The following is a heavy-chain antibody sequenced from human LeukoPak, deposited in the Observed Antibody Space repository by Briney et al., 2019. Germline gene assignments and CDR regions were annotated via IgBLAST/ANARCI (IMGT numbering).Heavy chain of an antibody. J-gene: IGHJ4*02. CDR2: INPNSGGT. CDR1: GYTFTGYY. Sequence: GASVKVSCKASGYTFTGYYMHWVRQAPGQGLEWMGWINPNSGGTNYVQKFQGRVTMTRDTSISTAYMELSRLRSDDTAVYYCAREIVGATSQDYWGQGTLVTVSS. V-gene: IGHV1-2*02. CDR3: AREIVGATSQDY. D-gene: IGHD1-26*01.